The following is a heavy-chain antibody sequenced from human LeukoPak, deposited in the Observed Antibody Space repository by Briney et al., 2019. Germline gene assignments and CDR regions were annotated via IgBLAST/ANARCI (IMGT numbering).Heavy chain of an antibody. D-gene: IGHD2-15*01. V-gene: IGHV3-21*01. CDR1: GFTFSSYS. J-gene: IGHJ3*02. CDR2: ISSSSSYI. Sequence: GGSLRLSCAASGFTFSSYSMNWVRQAPGKGLEWVSSISSSSSYIYYADSVKGRFTISRDNAKNSLYLQMNSLRAEDTAVYYCARDWVVAATGDACDIWGQGPMVTVSS. CDR3: ARDWVVAATGDACDI.